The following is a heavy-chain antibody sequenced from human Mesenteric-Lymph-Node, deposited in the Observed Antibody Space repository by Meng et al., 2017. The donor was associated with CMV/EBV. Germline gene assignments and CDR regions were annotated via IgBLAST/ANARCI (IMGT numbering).Heavy chain of an antibody. CDR2: TYNSDI. D-gene: IGHD3-22*01. J-gene: IGHJ5*02. V-gene: IGHV4-31*03. Sequence: CSVSGASVSGGGIHWSWVRQHPGKGLEWIGYTYNSDIYYNPSLQSRVSLSVDTSHIPFSLPLPSVTAAYPPVYFCAGYSEWRGGQGPWGQGTLVTVSS. CDR1: GASVSGGGIH. CDR3: AGYSEWRGGQGP.